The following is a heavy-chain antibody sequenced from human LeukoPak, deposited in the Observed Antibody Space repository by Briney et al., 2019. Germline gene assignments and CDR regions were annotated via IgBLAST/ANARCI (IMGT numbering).Heavy chain of an antibody. CDR3: ARQGRGIQLQTYFDY. V-gene: IGHV4-39*01. Sequence: SETLSLTCTVSGGSISSGSYYWGWIRQPPGKGLEWIGRIYYSGSTYYSPSLKSRVTMSVVTAKSQFSLRLSSVTAADTAVYYCARQGRGIQLQTYFDYWGQGTLVTVSS. CDR1: GGSISSGSYY. D-gene: IGHD2-2*01. CDR2: IYYSGST. J-gene: IGHJ4*02.